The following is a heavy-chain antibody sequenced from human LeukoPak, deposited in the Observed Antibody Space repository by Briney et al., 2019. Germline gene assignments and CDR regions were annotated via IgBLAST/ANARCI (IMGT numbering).Heavy chain of an antibody. Sequence: GGSLRLSCTASGFIYGIHWVRQAPGKGLEWVAFIRYDGSNKYYADSVKGRFTISRDNSKNTLYLQMNSLRADDTAVYYCAREAVMPVAPVKIGTSDRPLYEYYGLDVWGQGTTVTVS. CDR1: GFIYG. CDR3: AREAVMPVAPVKIGTSDRPLYEYYGLDV. CDR2: IRYDGSNK. V-gene: IGHV3-30*02. D-gene: IGHD1/OR15-1a*01. J-gene: IGHJ6*02.